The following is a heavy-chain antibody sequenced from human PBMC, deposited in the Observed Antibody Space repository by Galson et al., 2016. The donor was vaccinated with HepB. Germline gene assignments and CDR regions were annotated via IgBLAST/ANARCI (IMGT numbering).Heavy chain of an antibody. CDR2: IYDDGST. D-gene: IGHD6-25*01. V-gene: IGHV3-66*01. CDR3: ARFGEAAAGDDY. Sequence: SLRLSCAVSGFTVNRQYMTWVRQAPGEGLEWVSVIYDDGSTRYTDSVTGRFTISRDTYKNTLFLQMNTLRVDDTAVYYCARFGEAAAGDDYWGQGTLVTVSS. CDR1: GFTVNRQY. J-gene: IGHJ4*02.